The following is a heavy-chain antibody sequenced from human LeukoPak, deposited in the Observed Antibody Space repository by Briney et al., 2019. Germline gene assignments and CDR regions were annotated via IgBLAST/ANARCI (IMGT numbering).Heavy chain of an antibody. CDR2: ISSSSSTI. CDR3: ARQLGGTTDY. V-gene: IGHV3-48*04. Sequence: GGSLRLSCAASGXTFXSYSMNWVRQASXKXLEWVSYISSSSSTIYYADSVKGRFTISRDNAKNSLYLQMNSLRAEDTAVYYCARQLGGTTDYWGQGTLVTVSS. D-gene: IGHD1-7*01. J-gene: IGHJ4*02. CDR1: GXTFXSYS.